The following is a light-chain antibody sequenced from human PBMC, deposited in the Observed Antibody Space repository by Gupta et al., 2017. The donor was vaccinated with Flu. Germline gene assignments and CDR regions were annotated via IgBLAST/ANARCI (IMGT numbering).Light chain of an antibody. CDR2: GAS. J-gene: IGKJ1*01. Sequence: ELVMTQSPATLSVSPGDRATLSCRASQSVSSNLAWYQQKPGQAPRHLIYGASTRATGIPARFSGSGSGTEFTLTISSLQSEDLAVYYCQQDNNWPRTFGQGTTVAIK. CDR3: QQDNNWPRT. CDR1: QSVSSN. V-gene: IGKV3-15*01.